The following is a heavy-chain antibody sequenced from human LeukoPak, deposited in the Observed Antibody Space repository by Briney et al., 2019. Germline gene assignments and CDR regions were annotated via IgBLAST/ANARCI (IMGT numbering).Heavy chain of an antibody. J-gene: IGHJ4*02. D-gene: IGHD1-20*01. V-gene: IGHV4-30-2*01. CDR3: ARDVSNWNEFYFDY. CDR2: IYHSGST. Sequence: PSETLSLTCTVSGGSISSSSYYWSWIRQPPGKGLEWIGYIYHSGSTYYNPSLKSRVTISVDRSKDQFSLKLTSVTAADTAVYYCARDVSNWNEFYFDYWGQGTLVTVSS. CDR1: GGSISSSSYY.